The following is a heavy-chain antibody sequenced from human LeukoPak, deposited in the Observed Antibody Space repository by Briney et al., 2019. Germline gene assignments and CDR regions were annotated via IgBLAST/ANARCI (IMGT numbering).Heavy chain of an antibody. V-gene: IGHV3-23*01. J-gene: IGHJ4*02. Sequence: SGGSLRLSCAASGFTFSSYAMSWVRQSPGKGQEWVSAISGSGGNTYSADSVKGRCTISRDNSKKTLFLHMNSLRAEDTAVYYCARGMSATSGYLELEYWGQGTLVTVST. CDR1: GFTFSSYA. CDR2: ISGSGGNT. CDR3: ARGMSATSGYLELEY. D-gene: IGHD3-22*01.